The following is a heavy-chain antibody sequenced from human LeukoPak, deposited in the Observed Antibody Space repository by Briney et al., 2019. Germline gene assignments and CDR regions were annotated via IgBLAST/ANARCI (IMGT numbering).Heavy chain of an antibody. D-gene: IGHD3-16*01. J-gene: IGHJ4*02. CDR2: ISHDGNSK. CDR1: RFAFSSRG. Sequence: GGSLRLSCVASRFAFSSRGMHWVRQAPGKGLEWVAVISHDGNSKYYSDSVKGRFTVSRDNSKSTLFLQMNSLRAEDTAVYYCAILRLETQGAYWGQGTLVTVSS. CDR3: AILRLETQGAY. V-gene: IGHV3-30*03.